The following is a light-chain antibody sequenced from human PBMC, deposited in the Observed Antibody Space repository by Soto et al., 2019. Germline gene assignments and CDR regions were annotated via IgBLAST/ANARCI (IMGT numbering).Light chain of an antibody. CDR3: HQYSTYFRT. CDR2: KAS. V-gene: IGKV1-5*03. CDR1: QSISRW. Sequence: DIQMTQSPSTLSASVGDRVTITCRASQSISRWLASYQQKPGKAPKLLIYKASSLESGVPSRFSGSGSGTEFTLTISSLQPDDFATYYCHQYSTYFRTFRPGTKVEGK. J-gene: IGKJ1*01.